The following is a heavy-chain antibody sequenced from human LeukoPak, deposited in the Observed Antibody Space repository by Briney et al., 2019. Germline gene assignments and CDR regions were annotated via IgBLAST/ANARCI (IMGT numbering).Heavy chain of an antibody. CDR3: ARALRVGRYSADY. V-gene: IGHV1-8*01. Sequence: ASVKVSCKASGYTFTSYDFNWLRQATGQGLEWMGWMNPNSGNTGSAQRFQGRVTMTRNTSISTAYMELSSLRSEDTAVYYCARALRVGRYSADYWGQGTLVTVSS. CDR2: MNPNSGNT. J-gene: IGHJ4*02. CDR1: GYTFTSYD. D-gene: IGHD2-15*01.